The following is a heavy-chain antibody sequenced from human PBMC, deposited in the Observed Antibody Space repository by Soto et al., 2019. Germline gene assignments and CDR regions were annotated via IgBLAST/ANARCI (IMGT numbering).Heavy chain of an antibody. D-gene: IGHD6-19*01. CDR1: GGSFSGYY. CDR2: INHSGST. Sequence: QVQLQQWGAGLLKPSETLSLTCAVYGGSFSGYYWSWIRQPPGKGLEWIGEINHSGSTNYNPSLKSRVTISVDTSKNQFSLKLSSVTAADTAVYYCASVTPGYRSGWYFTQKAFDIWGQGTMVTVSS. CDR3: ASVTPGYRSGWYFTQKAFDI. V-gene: IGHV4-34*01. J-gene: IGHJ3*02.